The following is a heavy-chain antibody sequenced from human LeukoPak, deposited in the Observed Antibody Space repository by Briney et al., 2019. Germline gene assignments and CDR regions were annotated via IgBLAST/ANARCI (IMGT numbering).Heavy chain of an antibody. Sequence: PSETLSLTCTVSSDSISSYYWSWIRQPAGKGLEWIGRIYSTGSTNYNPSLKSRVAMSVDTSKNQFSLRLRSVTAADTAVYYCARQIASAGTAGFDFWGQGARVTVSS. J-gene: IGHJ4*02. CDR3: ARQIASAGTAGFDF. V-gene: IGHV4-4*07. CDR2: IYSTGST. CDR1: SDSISSYY. D-gene: IGHD6-13*01.